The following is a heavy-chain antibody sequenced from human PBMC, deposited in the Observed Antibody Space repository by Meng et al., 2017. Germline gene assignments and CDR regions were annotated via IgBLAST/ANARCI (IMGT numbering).Heavy chain of an antibody. D-gene: IGHD6-13*01. CDR3: AAGVAAADH. V-gene: IGHV3-15*04. CDR2: IERKSDGETI. CDR1: GVRFADGW. Sequence: VPLVESVGGLGRPVGYLRLSWVSSGVRFADGWRSWGRQAPGKVLELVGRIERKSDGETIYYAAPVKGRFTISRDDSKNTLYLQMDSLINEYTAVYFCAAGVAAADHWGQGTLVTVSS. J-gene: IGHJ4*02.